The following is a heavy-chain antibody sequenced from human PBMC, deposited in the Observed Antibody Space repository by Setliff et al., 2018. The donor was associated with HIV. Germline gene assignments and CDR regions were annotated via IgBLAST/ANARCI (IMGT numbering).Heavy chain of an antibody. D-gene: IGHD6-13*01. CDR1: GDSTSSSSSY. J-gene: IGHJ5*02. V-gene: IGHV4-39*01. CDR2: IYYGGTT. Sequence: SETLSLTCTVSGDSTSSSSSYWGWIRQPPGKGLEWIGSIYYGGTTYYNPSLKGRITISVFTSSQQLSLTLTSVTPADTAVYYCARLRAAGTVHYFDPWGQGTQVTVSS. CDR3: ARLRAAGTVHYFDP.